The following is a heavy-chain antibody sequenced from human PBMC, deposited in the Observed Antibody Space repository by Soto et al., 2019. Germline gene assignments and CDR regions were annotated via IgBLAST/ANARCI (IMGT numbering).Heavy chain of an antibody. CDR2: TRNKANRYTT. CDR1: GFTLSDNY. J-gene: IGHJ4*02. CDR3: VRTSHYSSGSLNFDF. D-gene: IGHD3-10*01. Sequence: EVQLVESGGGLVQPGGSLRLSCAGSGFTLSDNYMDWVRQAPGKGLEWVGRTRNKANRYTTEYAASVKGRFTVSRDESMNSLHLQMNSLTTEDTAVYYCVRTSHYSSGSLNFDFWGQGTVVTVSS. V-gene: IGHV3-72*01.